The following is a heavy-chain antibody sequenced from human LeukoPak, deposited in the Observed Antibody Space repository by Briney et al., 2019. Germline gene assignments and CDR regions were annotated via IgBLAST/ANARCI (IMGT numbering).Heavy chain of an antibody. D-gene: IGHD6-13*01. Sequence: PGGSLRLSCAASGFTFSSYAMHWVRQAPGKGLEWVAVISYDGSNKYYADSVKGRFTISRDNSKNTLYLQMNSLRAEDTAVYYCARVLSSSWYVFGDFDYWGQGTLVTVSS. CDR2: ISYDGSNK. V-gene: IGHV3-30*04. CDR1: GFTFSSYA. CDR3: ARVLSSSWYVFGDFDY. J-gene: IGHJ4*02.